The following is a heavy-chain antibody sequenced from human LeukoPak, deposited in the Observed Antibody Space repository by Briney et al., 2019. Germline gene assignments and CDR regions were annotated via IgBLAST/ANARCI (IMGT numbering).Heavy chain of an antibody. V-gene: IGHV1-46*01. D-gene: IGHD3-22*01. CDR3: ARPRVPHYYDSSGYLDAFDI. CDR1: GYTFTSYY. Sequence: ASVKVSCKASGYTFTSYYMHWVRQAPGQGLEWMGIINPSGGSTSYAQKFQGRVTMTRDTSTSTVYMELSSLRSEDTAVYYCARPRVPHYYDSSGYLDAFDIWGQGTMVTVSS. J-gene: IGHJ3*02. CDR2: INPSGGST.